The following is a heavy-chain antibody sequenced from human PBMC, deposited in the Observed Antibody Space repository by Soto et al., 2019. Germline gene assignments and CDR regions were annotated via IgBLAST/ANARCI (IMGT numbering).Heavy chain of an antibody. J-gene: IGHJ5*02. CDR3: AKVRRYVGVPRNFHARGFSS. D-gene: IGHD3-10*01. Sequence: QEELHQWGAGLLRPSETLSLTCSVYGGSFSMHYCSWSRQSPGRGLEWIGEIDDRESTNYSPSLKSRITTPLDPSKNQFSLKLHSVTAADTAMYFCAKVRRYVGVPRNFHARGFSSWGQGTLVTVSS. CDR2: IDDREST. V-gene: IGHV4-34*01. CDR1: GGSFSMHY.